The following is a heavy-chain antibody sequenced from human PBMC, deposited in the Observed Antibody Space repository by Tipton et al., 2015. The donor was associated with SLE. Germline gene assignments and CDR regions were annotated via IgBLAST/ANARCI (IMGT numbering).Heavy chain of an antibody. CDR3: AISTDAFDI. CDR1: GGTFSSYA. D-gene: IGHD2-2*01. CDR2: MNPNSGNT. J-gene: IGHJ3*02. V-gene: IGHV1-8*02. Sequence: QLLQSGPEVKKPGSSVKVSCKASGGTFSSYAISWVRQAPGQGLEWMGWMNPNSGNTGYAQKFQGRVTMTRNTSVSTAYMELSSLRSDDTAVYYCAISTDAFDIWCQGTMVIVST.